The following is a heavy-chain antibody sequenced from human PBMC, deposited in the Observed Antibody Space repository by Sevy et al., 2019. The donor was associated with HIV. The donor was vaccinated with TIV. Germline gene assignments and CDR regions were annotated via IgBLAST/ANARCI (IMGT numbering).Heavy chain of an antibody. V-gene: IGHV1-18*01. Sequence: ASVKVSCKASGYTFTSYGISWVRQAPGQGLEWMGWISAYNGNTNYAQKLQGRVTMTTDTSTSTAYMEVRSLRSDDTAVYYCARERERIYCSGGSCYYYYMDVWGKGTTVTVSS. D-gene: IGHD2-15*01. CDR2: ISAYNGNT. CDR3: ARERERIYCSGGSCYYYYMDV. CDR1: GYTFTSYG. J-gene: IGHJ6*03.